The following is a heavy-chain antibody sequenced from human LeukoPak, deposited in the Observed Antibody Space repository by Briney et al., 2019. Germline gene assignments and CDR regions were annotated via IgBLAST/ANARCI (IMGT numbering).Heavy chain of an antibody. Sequence: ETLSLTCAVYGGSFSGYYWSWVRQAPGKGLEWVSAISGSGGSTYYADSVKGRFTISRDNSKNTLYLQMNSLRAEDTAVYYCAKDGRSQWLVLNYWGQGTLVTVSS. CDR1: GGSFSGYY. J-gene: IGHJ4*02. V-gene: IGHV3-23*01. D-gene: IGHD6-19*01. CDR3: AKDGRSQWLVLNY. CDR2: ISGSGGST.